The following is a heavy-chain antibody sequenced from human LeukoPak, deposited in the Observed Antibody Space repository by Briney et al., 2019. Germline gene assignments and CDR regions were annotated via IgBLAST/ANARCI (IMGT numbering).Heavy chain of an antibody. CDR1: GFTFSSYA. Sequence: GGSLRLSCAASGFTFSSYAMSWVRQAPGKGLEWVSAISGSGGSTYYADSVKGRFTISRDNSKNTLYLQMNSLRAEDTAVYYCAKRGGSDTAMVFRAYYFAYWGQGTLVTVSS. CDR3: AKRGGSDTAMVFRAYYFAY. J-gene: IGHJ4*02. CDR2: ISGSGGST. V-gene: IGHV3-23*01. D-gene: IGHD5-18*01.